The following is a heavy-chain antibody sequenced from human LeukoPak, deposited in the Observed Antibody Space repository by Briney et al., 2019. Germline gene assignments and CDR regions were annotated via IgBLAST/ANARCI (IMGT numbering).Heavy chain of an antibody. Sequence: GASVKVSCKASGYTFTSYYMHWVRQAPGQGLEWMGIINPSGGSTSYAQKFQGRVTMTRDTSTSTVYMELSSLRSEDTAVYYCARDAEPRFLEWLLPISCYFDYWGQGTLVTVSS. V-gene: IGHV1-46*01. CDR1: GYTFTSYY. CDR2: INPSGGST. D-gene: IGHD3-3*01. J-gene: IGHJ4*02. CDR3: ARDAEPRFLEWLLPISCYFDY.